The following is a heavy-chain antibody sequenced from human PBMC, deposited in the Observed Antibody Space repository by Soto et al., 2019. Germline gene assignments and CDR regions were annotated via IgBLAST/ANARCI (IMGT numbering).Heavy chain of an antibody. D-gene: IGHD3-10*01. V-gene: IGHV4-31*03. Sequence: SETLSLTCTVSGGSISSGGYYWSWIRQHPGKGLEWIGYIYYSGSTYYNPSLKSRVTLSVDTSKNQFSLKLSSVTAADTAVYYCAMGGGFGELLLDYWGQGTLVTVSS. CDR3: AMGGGFGELLLDY. J-gene: IGHJ4*02. CDR2: IYYSGST. CDR1: GGSISSGGYY.